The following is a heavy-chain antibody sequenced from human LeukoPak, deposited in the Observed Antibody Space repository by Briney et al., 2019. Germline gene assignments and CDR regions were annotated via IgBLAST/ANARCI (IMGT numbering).Heavy chain of an antibody. J-gene: IGHJ6*02. V-gene: IGHV4-59*12. Sequence: PSETLSLTCTVSGGSMSSYYWSWIRQPPGKGLEWIGYIYYSGSTKYNPSLKSRVTISVDTSKNQFSLKLSSVTAADTAVYYCARDESAGSDYNPYYYYGMDVWGQGTTVTVSS. CDR1: GGSMSSYY. CDR2: IYYSGST. CDR3: ARDESAGSDYNPYYYYGMDV. D-gene: IGHD3-10*01.